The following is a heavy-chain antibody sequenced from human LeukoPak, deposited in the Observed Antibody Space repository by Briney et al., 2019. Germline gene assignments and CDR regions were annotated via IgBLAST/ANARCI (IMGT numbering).Heavy chain of an antibody. CDR3: AREEITIFGVVFDY. CDR2: IYYSGST. D-gene: IGHD3-3*01. V-gene: IGHV4-31*03. CDR1: GGSISSGGYY. Sequence: PQTLSLTCTVSGGSISSGGYYWSWIRQHPGKGLEWIGYIYYSGSTYYNPSLKSRVTISVDTSKNQFSLKLSSVTAADTAVYYCAREEITIFGVVFDYWGQGTLVTVSS. J-gene: IGHJ4*02.